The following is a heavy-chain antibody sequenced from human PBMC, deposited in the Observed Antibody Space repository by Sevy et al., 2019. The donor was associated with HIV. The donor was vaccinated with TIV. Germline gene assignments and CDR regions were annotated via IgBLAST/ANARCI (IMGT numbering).Heavy chain of an antibody. D-gene: IGHD2-21*02. CDR1: GFTFNIYS. CDR2: ISGSSSYI. J-gene: IGHJ4*02. CDR3: ARGRGDPRADCFDY. Sequence: GGSLRLSCAASGFTFNIYSMNWVRQAPGKGLEWVSSISGSSSYIFYGDSVKGRFTISSDNAKNSLYLQMSSLRAEDTAVYYCARGRGDPRADCFDYWGQGTLVTVSS. V-gene: IGHV3-21*01.